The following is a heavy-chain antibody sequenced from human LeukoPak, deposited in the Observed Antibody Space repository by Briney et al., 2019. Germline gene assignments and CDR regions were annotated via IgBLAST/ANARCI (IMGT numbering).Heavy chain of an antibody. V-gene: IGHV4-4*07. J-gene: IGHJ4*02. Sequence: SQTLSLTCTVSGGSISSYYWSWLRQPAGKGLEWIGRIYTSGSTNYNPSLKSRVTMSVDTSKNQFPLKLSSVTAADTAVYYCAAYYYDSSGYGDYWGQGTLVTVSS. D-gene: IGHD3-22*01. CDR2: IYTSGST. CDR3: AAYYYDSSGYGDY. CDR1: GGSISSYY.